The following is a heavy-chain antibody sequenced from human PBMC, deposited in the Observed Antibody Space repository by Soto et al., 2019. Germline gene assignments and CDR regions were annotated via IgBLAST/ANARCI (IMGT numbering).Heavy chain of an antibody. CDR3: ARGSQSARATWYYDSSGLYYFDY. J-gene: IGHJ4*02. V-gene: IGHV1-18*01. CDR1: GYTFTSYG. Sequence: ASVKVSCKASGYTFTSYGISWVRQAPVQGLEWMGWISAYNGNTNYAQKLQGRVTMTTDTSTSTAYMELRSLRSDDTAVYYCARGSQSARATWYYDSSGLYYFDYWGQGTLVTVSS. D-gene: IGHD3-22*01. CDR2: ISAYNGNT.